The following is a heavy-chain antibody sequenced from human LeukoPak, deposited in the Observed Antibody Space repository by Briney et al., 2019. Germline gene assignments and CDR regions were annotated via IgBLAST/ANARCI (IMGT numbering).Heavy chain of an antibody. D-gene: IGHD2-2*01. V-gene: IGHV4-59*11. Sequence: PSETLSLTCSVSGGSLSSHYWSWIRQPPGKGLELIGHIHDTGSTFYNPSLRGRVTISLDTSTNQFSLKLTSMTAADTAVYYCARFSPGCSTSSCSLTYWGQGTLVTVS. CDR3: ARFSPGCSTSSCSLTY. J-gene: IGHJ4*02. CDR2: IHDTGST. CDR1: GGSLSSHY.